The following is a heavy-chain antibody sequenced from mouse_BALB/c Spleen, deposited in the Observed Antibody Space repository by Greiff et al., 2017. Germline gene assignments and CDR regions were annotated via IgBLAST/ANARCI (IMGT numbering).Heavy chain of an antibody. CDR3: ARYRYYGSSYVGDYFDY. V-gene: IGHV3-8*02. CDR1: GDSITSCY. J-gene: IGHJ2*01. Sequence: EVQLVESGPSLVKPSQTLSLTCSVTGDSITSCYWNWIRKFPGNKLEYMGYISYSGSTYYNPSLKSRISITRDTSKNQYYLQLNSVTTEDTATYYCARYRYYGSSYVGDYFDYWGQGTTLTVSS. D-gene: IGHD1-1*01. CDR2: ISYSGST.